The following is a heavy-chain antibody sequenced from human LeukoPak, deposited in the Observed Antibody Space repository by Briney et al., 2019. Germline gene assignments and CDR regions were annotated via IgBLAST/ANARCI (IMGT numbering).Heavy chain of an antibody. CDR2: NYPGDSDT. V-gene: IGHV5-51*01. Sequence: GEALKICCKFAEYSFTSYWIGVVRHIAGKVLELMWINYPGDSDTRYKPSFQGQVTIAADKSMSTAYLQWRSLKASDTAMYYCARQPYSSSWYFPFDYWRQGSLVTVSS. CDR3: ARQPYSSSWYFPFDY. J-gene: IGHJ4*02. D-gene: IGHD6-13*01. CDR1: EYSFTSYW.